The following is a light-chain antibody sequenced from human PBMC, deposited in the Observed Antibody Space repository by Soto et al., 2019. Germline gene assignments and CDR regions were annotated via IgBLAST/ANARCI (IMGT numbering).Light chain of an antibody. J-gene: IGKJ4*01. CDR1: QSVLYSSNNKNY. V-gene: IGKV4-1*01. CDR2: WAS. Sequence: DIVMTQSPDSLAVSLGERATINCKSSQSVLYSSNNKNYLAWYQQKPGQPPKLLIYWASTRASGVPDRFSGSGSGTDVTLTISSLQAEDVAVYYCQQYYSTPLTFGGGTKVEIK. CDR3: QQYYSTPLT.